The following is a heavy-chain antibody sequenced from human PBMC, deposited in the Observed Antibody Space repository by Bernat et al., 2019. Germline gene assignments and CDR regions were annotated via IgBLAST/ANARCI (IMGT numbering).Heavy chain of an antibody. CDR3: AREWAPPYGGYGTGGGGY. CDR2: INPSGGST. CDR1: GYTFTSYY. Sequence: QVQLVQSGAEVKKPGASVKVSCKASGYTFTSYYMHWVRQAPGQGLEWMGIINPSGGSTSYAQKFQGRVTMTRDTSTSTVYMELSRLRSEDTAVYYCAREWAPPYGGYGTGGGGYWGQGTLVTVSS. V-gene: IGHV1-46*01. J-gene: IGHJ4*02. D-gene: IGHD5-12*01.